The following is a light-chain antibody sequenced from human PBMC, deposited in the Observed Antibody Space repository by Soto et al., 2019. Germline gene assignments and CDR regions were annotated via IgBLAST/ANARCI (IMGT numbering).Light chain of an antibody. J-gene: IGLJ2*01. CDR1: SSDVGGYNY. V-gene: IGLV2-11*01. CDR3: CSYAGYYTLV. CDR2: AVS. Sequence: QSAPTQPRSVSGSPGQSVTISCTGTSSDVGGYNYVSWYQQHPGKAPKLIIYAVSGRPSGVPDRFSGSKSGNTASLTISGLQADDEADYYCCSYAGYYTLVFGGGTKLTVL.